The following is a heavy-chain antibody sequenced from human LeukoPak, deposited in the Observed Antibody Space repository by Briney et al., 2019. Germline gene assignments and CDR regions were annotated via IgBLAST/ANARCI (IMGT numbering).Heavy chain of an antibody. CDR3: ARHSVDTAMGDY. V-gene: IGHV4-59*08. Sequence: SESLSLTCTVSGGSISSYYWSWIRQPPGKGLEWIGYIYYSGSTNYNPSLKSRVTISVGTSKNQFSLKLSSVTAADTAVYYCARHSVDTAMGDYWGQGTLVTVSS. D-gene: IGHD5-18*01. CDR2: IYYSGST. CDR1: GGSISSYY. J-gene: IGHJ4*02.